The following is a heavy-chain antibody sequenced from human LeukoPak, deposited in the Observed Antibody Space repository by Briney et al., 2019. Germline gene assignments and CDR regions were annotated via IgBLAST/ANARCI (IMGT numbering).Heavy chain of an antibody. CDR1: GGSISSGGYY. CDR2: IYYSGST. V-gene: IGHV4-31*03. CDR3: ARTSVVPAAPYRASWFDP. Sequence: SETLSLTCTVSGGSISSGGYYWSWIRQHPGKGLEWIGYIYYSGSTYYNPSLKSRVTISVDTSKNQFSLKLSSVTSADTAVYYCARTSVVPAAPYRASWFDPWGQGTLVTVSS. J-gene: IGHJ5*02. D-gene: IGHD2-2*01.